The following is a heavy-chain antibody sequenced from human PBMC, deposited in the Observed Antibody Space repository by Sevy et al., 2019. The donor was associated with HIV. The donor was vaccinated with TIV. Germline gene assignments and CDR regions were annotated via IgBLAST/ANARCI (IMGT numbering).Heavy chain of an antibody. CDR1: GGSISSGDYY. V-gene: IGHV4-30-4*01. J-gene: IGHJ6*02. D-gene: IGHD2-2*01. CDR2: IYYSGST. Sequence: SETLSLTCTVSGGSISSGDYYWSWIRQPPGKGLEWIGYIYYSGSTYYNPSLKSRVTISVDTSKNQFSLKLSSVTAAETAMYYCARVGLVPAKAFNYYYGMDVWGQGTTVTVSS. CDR3: ARVGLVPAKAFNYYYGMDV.